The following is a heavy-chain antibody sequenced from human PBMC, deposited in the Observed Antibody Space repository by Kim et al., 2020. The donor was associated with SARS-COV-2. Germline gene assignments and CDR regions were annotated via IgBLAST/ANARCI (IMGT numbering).Heavy chain of an antibody. CDR2: IYSGGST. CDR3: ARLSGSGSPASYYYYGMDV. J-gene: IGHJ6*02. Sequence: GGSLRLSCAASGFTVSSNYMSWVRQAPGKGLEWVSVIYSGGSTYYADSVKGRFTISRDNSKNTLYLQMNSLRAEDTAVYYCARLSGSGSPASYYYYGMDVWGQGTTVTVSS. D-gene: IGHD3-10*01. CDR1: GFTVSSNY. V-gene: IGHV3-66*01.